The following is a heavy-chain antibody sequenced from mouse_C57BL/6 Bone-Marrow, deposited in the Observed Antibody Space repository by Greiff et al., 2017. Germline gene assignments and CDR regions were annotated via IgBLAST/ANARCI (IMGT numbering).Heavy chain of an antibody. CDR1: GYTFTSYG. J-gene: IGHJ2*01. Sequence: QVQLQQSGAELARPGASVKLSCKASGYTFTSYGISWVKQRTGQGLEWIGEISPRSGNTYYNEKFKGKATLTADKSSSTAYMELRSRTSEDSAGYFCARLLYYFDYWGRGTTRTVSS. CDR2: ISPRSGNT. V-gene: IGHV1-81*01. CDR3: ARLLYYFDY.